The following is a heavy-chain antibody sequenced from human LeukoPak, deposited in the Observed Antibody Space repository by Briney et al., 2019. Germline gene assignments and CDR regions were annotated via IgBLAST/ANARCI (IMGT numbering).Heavy chain of an antibody. J-gene: IGHJ4*01. CDR3: ARRPDYYDSSGYYXXY. Sequence: PGESLKISCKGSGYSFTSYWIGWVRQMPGKGLEWMGIIYPGDSDTRYSPSFQGQVTISADKSISTAYLQWSSLKASDTAMYYCARRPDYYDSSGYYXXYWGXXTLXTVSS. V-gene: IGHV5-51*01. CDR1: GYSFTSYW. D-gene: IGHD3-22*01. CDR2: IYPGDSDT.